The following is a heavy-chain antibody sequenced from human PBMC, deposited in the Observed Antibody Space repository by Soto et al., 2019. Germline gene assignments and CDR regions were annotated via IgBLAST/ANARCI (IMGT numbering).Heavy chain of an antibody. D-gene: IGHD3-22*01. Sequence: GGSRKLSCEASGFGFSAAGRIWVRQAPGKGLEWVGRIKSRSDGGTVDYGVPVKGRFTISRDDSRSTVFLQMNSLKTEDTGVYFCTTGYYDSNYNYHDYWGQGTLVTVSS. CDR3: TTGYYDSNYNYHDY. V-gene: IGHV3-15*07. CDR2: IKSRSDGGTV. J-gene: IGHJ4*02. CDR1: GFGFSAAG.